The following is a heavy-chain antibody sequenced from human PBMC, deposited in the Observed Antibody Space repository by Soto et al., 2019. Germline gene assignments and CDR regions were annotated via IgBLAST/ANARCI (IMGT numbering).Heavy chain of an antibody. J-gene: IGHJ6*02. V-gene: IGHV1-8*01. CDR2: TNPNSGNT. Sequence: ASVKVSCKASGYTFTSYDINWVRQATGQGLEWMGWTNPNSGNTGYAQKFQGRVTMTRNTSISTAYMELSSLRSEDTAVYYCARVATNYDFWSGYHYYYGMDVWGQGTTVTVSS. CDR1: GYTFTSYD. D-gene: IGHD3-3*01. CDR3: ARVATNYDFWSGYHYYYGMDV.